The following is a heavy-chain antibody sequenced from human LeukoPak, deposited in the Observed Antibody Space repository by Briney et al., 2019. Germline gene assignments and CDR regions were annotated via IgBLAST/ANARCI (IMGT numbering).Heavy chain of an antibody. Sequence: GGSLTLSCAASGFTFSSYSMNWVRQAPGKGLEWVSSISSSSSYIYYADSVKGRFTISRDNAKNSLYLQMNSLRAEDTAVYYCARGTPRVVVVAASYFDYWGQGTLVTVSS. V-gene: IGHV3-21*01. CDR1: GFTFSSYS. J-gene: IGHJ4*02. CDR2: ISSSSSYI. D-gene: IGHD2-15*01. CDR3: ARGTPRVVVVAASYFDY.